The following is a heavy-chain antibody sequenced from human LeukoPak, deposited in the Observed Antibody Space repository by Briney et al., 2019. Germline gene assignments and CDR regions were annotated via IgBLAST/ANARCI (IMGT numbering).Heavy chain of an antibody. CDR3: ARVYNWNYVDWFDP. D-gene: IGHD1-7*01. V-gene: IGHV1-2*02. CDR2: INPNSGGT. J-gene: IGHJ5*02. Sequence: ASVKVSCKASGYTFTGYYMHWVRQAPGQGLEWMGWINPNSGGTNYAQKFQGRVTMTRDTSISTAYMELSRLRSDDTAVYYCARVYNWNYVDWFDPWGRELWSPSPQ. CDR1: GYTFTGYY.